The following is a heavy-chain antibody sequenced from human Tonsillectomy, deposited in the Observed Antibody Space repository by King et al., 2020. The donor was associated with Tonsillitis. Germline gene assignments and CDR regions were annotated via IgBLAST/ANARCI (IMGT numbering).Heavy chain of an antibody. Sequence: VQLQESGPGLVKPSETLSLTCAVSGYSISNGYYWGWIRQPPGKGLEWIGSISHGGSTYYNPSLKSRVTISVDTSKNQFSLKLSSVTAAVSAVYYWPTGYNCNDPFDYWGQGTLVTVSS. J-gene: IGHJ4*02. CDR1: GYSISNGYY. CDR2: ISHGGST. CDR3: PTGYNCNDPFDY. D-gene: IGHD1-1*01. V-gene: IGHV4-38-2*01.